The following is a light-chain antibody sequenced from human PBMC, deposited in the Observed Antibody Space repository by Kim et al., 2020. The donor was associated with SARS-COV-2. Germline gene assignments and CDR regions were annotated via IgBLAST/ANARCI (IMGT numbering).Light chain of an antibody. CDR3: QQYGDFPLT. CDR2: GAS. J-gene: IGKJ4*01. CDR1: QSVNSSY. Sequence: LSSGERVTLSCRASQSVNSSYLAWYQHKPGQAPRLLFHGASSRATGIPDRFSGSGSGTDFTLTVSRLEPEDFAVYYCQQYGDFPLTFGGGTKV. V-gene: IGKV3-20*01.